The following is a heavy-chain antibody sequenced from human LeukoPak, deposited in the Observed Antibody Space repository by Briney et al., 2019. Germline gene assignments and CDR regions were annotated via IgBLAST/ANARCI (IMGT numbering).Heavy chain of an antibody. V-gene: IGHV3-23*01. Sequence: GGTLRLSCAASGFAFSSFGMSWVRQAPGKGLEWVSAINYHGGNTYYADSVKGRFTISRDNSNNTLHLQINSLRAEDTALYFCARRYSTRNFFDSWGQGTLVTVSS. CDR2: INYHGGNT. D-gene: IGHD1-1*01. CDR1: GFAFSSFG. CDR3: ARRYSTRNFFDS. J-gene: IGHJ4*02.